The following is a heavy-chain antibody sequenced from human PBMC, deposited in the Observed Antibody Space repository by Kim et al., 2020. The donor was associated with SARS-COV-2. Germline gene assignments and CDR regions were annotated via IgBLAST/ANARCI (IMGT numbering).Heavy chain of an antibody. J-gene: IGHJ4*02. V-gene: IGHV4-34*01. Sequence: SETLSLTCAVYGGSFSGYYWSWIRQPPGKGLEWIGEINHSGSTNYNPSLKSRVTISVDTSKNQFSLKLSSVTAADTAVYYCARTARDYGDYVNDYWGQGTLVTVSS. CDR1: GGSFSGYY. CDR3: ARTARDYGDYVNDY. CDR2: INHSGST. D-gene: IGHD4-17*01.